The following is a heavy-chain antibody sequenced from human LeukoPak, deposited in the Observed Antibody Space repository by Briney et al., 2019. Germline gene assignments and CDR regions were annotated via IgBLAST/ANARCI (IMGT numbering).Heavy chain of an antibody. D-gene: IGHD3-3*01. V-gene: IGHV3-21*01. J-gene: IGHJ3*02. CDR3: ARDSKISIFGVVITPYAFDI. CDR2: ISSSSRYI. Sequence: WGSLILSCAASGFTFSSCSMNCFRQAPGKGLEWVSSISSSSRYIYYADSLKCRFTISRDNAKNPLYLQMNILRADDTAVYYCARDSKISIFGVVITPYAFDIWGQGTMVTVSS. CDR1: GFTFSSCS.